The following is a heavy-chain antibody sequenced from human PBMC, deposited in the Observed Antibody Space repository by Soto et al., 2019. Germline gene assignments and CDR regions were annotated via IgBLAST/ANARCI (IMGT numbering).Heavy chain of an antibody. D-gene: IGHD6-13*01. CDR2: INPIDGSI. CDR1: GYNFVSNH. CDR3: ARDLFGSWTIDY. Sequence: QVQLVQSGAAVREPGASVKVSCKTSGYNFVSNHIHWVRQTPAQGLEWMGIINPIDGSISYAQKFRGRVTVTRDTPTSSVYMELRGLIPADTAVYFCARDLFGSWTIDYWGPGTLVTVSS. V-gene: IGHV1-46*01. J-gene: IGHJ4*02.